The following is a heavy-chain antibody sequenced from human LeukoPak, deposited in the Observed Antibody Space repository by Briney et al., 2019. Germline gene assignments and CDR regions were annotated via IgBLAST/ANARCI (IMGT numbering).Heavy chain of an antibody. CDR2: IIPIFGTA. CDR3: ARDRAHYYGSGSYYN. CDR1: GGTFISYA. V-gene: IGHV1-69*06. Sequence: SVKVSCKASGGTFISYAISWVRQAPGQGLEWMGGIIPIFGTANYAQKFQGRVTITADKSTSTAYMELSSLRSEDTAVYYCARDRAHYYGSGSYYNWGQGTLVTVSS. J-gene: IGHJ4*02. D-gene: IGHD3-10*01.